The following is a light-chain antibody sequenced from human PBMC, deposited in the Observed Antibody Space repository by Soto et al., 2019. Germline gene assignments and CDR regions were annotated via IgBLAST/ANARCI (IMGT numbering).Light chain of an antibody. CDR1: QSNRYY. J-gene: IGKJ1*01. Sequence: DIQLTQSPPTLSASVGDRVTITCRASQSNRYYLAWYQQMPGKAPKLLIYGASSLQSGVPSRFSGSGSGTEFTLTISSLQPDDFATYFCQHHNSYSQTFGQGNKGEI. CDR3: QHHNSYSQT. V-gene: IGKV1-5*01. CDR2: GAS.